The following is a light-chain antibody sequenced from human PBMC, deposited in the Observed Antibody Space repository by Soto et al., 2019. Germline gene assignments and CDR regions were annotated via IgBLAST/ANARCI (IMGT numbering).Light chain of an antibody. V-gene: IGKV3-20*01. CDR1: QSVSSSY. J-gene: IGKJ2*01. CDR3: KQYGSSPQYT. Sequence: EIVLTQSPGTLSLSPGERATLSCRASQSVSSSYLAWYQQKPGQAPRLLIYGASSRATGIPDRFSGSGSGTDFTITISRLETEDFAVYYCKQYGSSPQYTFGQGTKLEIK. CDR2: GAS.